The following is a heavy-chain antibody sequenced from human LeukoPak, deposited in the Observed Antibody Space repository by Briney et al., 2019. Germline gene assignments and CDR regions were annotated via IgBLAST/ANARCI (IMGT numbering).Heavy chain of an antibody. D-gene: IGHD6-19*01. CDR1: GFTFSNYA. Sequence: GGSLRLSCAASGFTFSNYAINWVRQAPGKGLEWVSVISGSGGSTYYADSVKGRFTISRDNSKNTLYLQMNSLRAEDTAIYYCVKVPGGVYNSGWSPLDYWGQGTLVTVSS. V-gene: IGHV3-23*01. J-gene: IGHJ4*02. CDR3: VKVPGGVYNSGWSPLDY. CDR2: ISGSGGST.